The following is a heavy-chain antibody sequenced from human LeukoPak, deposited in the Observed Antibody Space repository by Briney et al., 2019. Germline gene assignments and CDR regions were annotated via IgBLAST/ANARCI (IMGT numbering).Heavy chain of an antibody. CDR3: ASSYSSSWYYFDY. CDR1: GGSISSYY. CDR2: IYTSGST. D-gene: IGHD6-13*01. V-gene: IGHV4-4*07. J-gene: IGHJ4*02. Sequence: SETLSLTCTVSGGSISSYYWSWIRQPSGKGLEWIGRIYTSGSTNYNPSLKSRVTISVDTSKNQFSLKLSSVTAADTAVYYCASSYSSSWYYFDYWGQGTLVTVSS.